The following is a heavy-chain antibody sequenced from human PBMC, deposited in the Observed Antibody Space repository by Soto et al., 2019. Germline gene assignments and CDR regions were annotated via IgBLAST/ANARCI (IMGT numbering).Heavy chain of an antibody. V-gene: IGHV4-4*02. Sequence: SETLSLTCAVSSGSISSSNWWSWVRQPPGKGLEWIGDIYHSGSTNYNPSLKSRVTISVDTSKNQFSLKLSSVTAADTAVYYCARLGYYGSGDLYYFDYWGQGTLVTVSS. CDR2: IYHSGST. J-gene: IGHJ4*02. D-gene: IGHD3-10*01. CDR1: SGSISSSNW. CDR3: ARLGYYGSGDLYYFDY.